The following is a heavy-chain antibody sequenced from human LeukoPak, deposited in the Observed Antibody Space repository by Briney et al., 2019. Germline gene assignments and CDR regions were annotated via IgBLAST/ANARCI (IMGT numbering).Heavy chain of an antibody. CDR2: ISSSSSYI. V-gene: IGHV3-21*01. CDR1: GFTFSNYN. Sequence: GGSLRLSCVASGFTFSNYNMNWVRQAPGKGLEWVSSISSSSSYIYYADSVKGRFTISRDNAKNSLYLQMNSLRAEDTAVYYCARARPGGGSYDYFDYWGQGTLVTVSS. D-gene: IGHD1-26*01. J-gene: IGHJ4*02. CDR3: ARARPGGGSYDYFDY.